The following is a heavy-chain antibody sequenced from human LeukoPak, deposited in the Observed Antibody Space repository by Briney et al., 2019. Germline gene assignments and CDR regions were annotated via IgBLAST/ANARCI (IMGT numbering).Heavy chain of an antibody. Sequence: GSLRLSCAASGFTFSSYSMNWIRQPPGKGLEWIGYIYYSGSTNYNPSLKSRVTISVDTSKNQFSLKLSSVTAADTAVYYCARDSSGYYFPWGQGTLVTVSS. CDR1: GFTFSSYS. V-gene: IGHV4-59*01. D-gene: IGHD3-22*01. J-gene: IGHJ5*02. CDR3: ARDSSGYYFP. CDR2: IYYSGST.